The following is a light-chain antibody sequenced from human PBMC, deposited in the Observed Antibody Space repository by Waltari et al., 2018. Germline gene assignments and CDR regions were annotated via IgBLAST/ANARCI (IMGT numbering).Light chain of an antibody. V-gene: IGKV3-20*01. CDR1: QSVGRS. J-gene: IGKJ1*01. CDR3: QHYVRLPVT. Sequence: ELVLTQSPVTLSLSPGERATLSCRASQSVGRSLAWYQQKPGRAPRLLIYATSNRATGIPDRFSASGSGTDFSLTISRLEPEDFALYYCQHYVRLPVTFGQGTKVEVK. CDR2: ATS.